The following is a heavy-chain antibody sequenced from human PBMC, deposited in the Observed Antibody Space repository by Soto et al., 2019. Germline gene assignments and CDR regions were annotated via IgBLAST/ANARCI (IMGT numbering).Heavy chain of an antibody. D-gene: IGHD1-20*01. CDR2: IYHSGSI. V-gene: IGHV4-4*02. J-gene: IGHJ6*02. CDR3: ARDALNWDDYGMDV. Sequence: SETLSLTCTVSNASISSRKWWTWVRQTPGKGLEWIGEIYHSGSINHNPSLKSRVTMSVDKSNNQFSLKMTSVTAADTAVYYCARDALNWDDYGMDVWGQGTTVTVSS. CDR1: NASISSRKW.